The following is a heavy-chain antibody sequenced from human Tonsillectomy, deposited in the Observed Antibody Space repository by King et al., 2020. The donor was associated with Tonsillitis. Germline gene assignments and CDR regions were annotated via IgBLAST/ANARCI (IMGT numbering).Heavy chain of an antibody. CDR2: IYYSGST. CDR3: ARHSSASLDFWSGYYTG. CDR1: GGSISSYY. V-gene: IGHV4-59*08. Sequence: VQLQESGPGLVKPSETLSLTCTVSGGSISSYYWSWIRQPPGKGLEWIGYIYYSGSTNCNPSLKSRVTISVDTSKNQFSLKLSSVTAADTAVYYCARHSSASLDFWSGYYTGWGQGTLVTVSS. D-gene: IGHD3-3*01. J-gene: IGHJ4*02.